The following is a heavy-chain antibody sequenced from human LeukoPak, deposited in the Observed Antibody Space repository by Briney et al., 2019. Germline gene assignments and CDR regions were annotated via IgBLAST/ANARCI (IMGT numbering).Heavy chain of an antibody. CDR1: GFTFNKYA. Sequence: PGGSLRLSCAASGFTFNKYAMSWVRQAPEKGLEWVSGISWNSGSIGYADSVKGRFTISRDNAKNSLYLQMNSLRAEDTALYYCAKVIHDSSGYYALDYWGQGTLVTVSS. J-gene: IGHJ4*02. CDR2: ISWNSGSI. D-gene: IGHD3-22*01. V-gene: IGHV3-9*01. CDR3: AKVIHDSSGYYALDY.